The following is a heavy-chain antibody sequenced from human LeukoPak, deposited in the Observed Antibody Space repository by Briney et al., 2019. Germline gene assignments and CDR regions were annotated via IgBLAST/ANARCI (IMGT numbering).Heavy chain of an antibody. V-gene: IGHV1-18*01. CDR3: ARDRARGGPDAFDI. J-gene: IGHJ3*02. D-gene: IGHD2-15*01. CDR2: ISAYNGNT. CDR1: GYTFTSYG. Sequence: ASVKVSCRASGYTFTSYGISWVRQAPGQGLEWMGWISAYNGNTNYAQKLQGRVTMTTDTSTSTAYMELRSLRSDDTAVYYCARDRARGGPDAFDIWGQGTMVTVSS.